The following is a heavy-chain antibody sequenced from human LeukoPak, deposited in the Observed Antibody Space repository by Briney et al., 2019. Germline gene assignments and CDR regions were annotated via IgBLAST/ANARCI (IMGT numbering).Heavy chain of an antibody. CDR3: ASGGYDFWSGYFPHDAFDS. V-gene: IGHV4-39*01. CDR2: IYYSGST. CDR1: GGSISSSSYY. Sequence: SETLSLTCTVSGGSISSSSYYWGWIRQPPWKGLEWIGSIYYSGSTYYNPSFKSRVTISVDTSKNQFSLKLSSVTAADTAVYYCASGGYDFWSGYFPHDAFDSWGQGTMVTVSS. D-gene: IGHD3-3*01. J-gene: IGHJ3*02.